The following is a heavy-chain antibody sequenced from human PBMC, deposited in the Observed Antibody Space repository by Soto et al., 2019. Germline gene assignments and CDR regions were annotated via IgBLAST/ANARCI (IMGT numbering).Heavy chain of an antibody. CDR1: GGSISSGYY. Sequence: PSETLSLTCTVSGGSISSGYYWSWIRQYPGKGLEWIGYIYYSGNTYYNPSLKSRVSISLDTSKSQFSLKLDSVTAADTAVYYCATYRKFFQIWGQGTKVTVSS. V-gene: IGHV4-31*03. J-gene: IGHJ3*02. CDR2: IYYSGNT. CDR3: ATYRKFFQI.